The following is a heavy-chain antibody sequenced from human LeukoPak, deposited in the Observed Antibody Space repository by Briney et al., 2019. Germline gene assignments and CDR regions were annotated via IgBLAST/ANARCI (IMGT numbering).Heavy chain of an antibody. CDR3: ATCRFLSSGWTPHWYFDL. CDR1: GYTLTELS. V-gene: IGHV1-24*01. D-gene: IGHD6-25*01. J-gene: IGHJ2*01. Sequence: ASVKVSCKVSGYTLTELSMHWVRQAPRKGLEWMGGFDPEDGETIYAQKFQGRVTMTEDTSTDTAYMELSSLRSEDTAVYYCATCRFLSSGWTPHWYFDLWGRGTLVTVSS. CDR2: FDPEDGET.